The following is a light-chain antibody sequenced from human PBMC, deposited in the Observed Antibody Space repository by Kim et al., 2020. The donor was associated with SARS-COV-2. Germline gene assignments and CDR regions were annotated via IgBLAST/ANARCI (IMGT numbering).Light chain of an antibody. CDR2: SNN. Sequence: ELTQPPSASGTPGQRVTISCSGSSSNIGSNTVNWYQQLPGTAPKLLIYSNNQRPSGVPDRFSGSKSGTSASLAISGLQSEDEADYYCAAWDDSLNGQGVFGGGTQLTVL. CDR1: SSNIGSNT. CDR3: AAWDDSLNGQGV. J-gene: IGLJ3*02. V-gene: IGLV1-44*01.